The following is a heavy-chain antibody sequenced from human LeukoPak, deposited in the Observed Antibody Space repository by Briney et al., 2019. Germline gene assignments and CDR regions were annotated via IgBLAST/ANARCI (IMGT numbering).Heavy chain of an antibody. CDR1: GYSISSGYY. V-gene: IGHV4-38-2*02. Sequence: PSETLSLTCTVSGYSISSGYYWGWIRQPPGKGLEWIGSIYHSGSTYYNPSLKSRVTISVDTSKNQFSLKLSSVTAADTAVYYCARGGGYMDVWGKGTTVTISS. CDR2: IYHSGST. CDR3: ARGGGYMDV. D-gene: IGHD6-25*01. J-gene: IGHJ6*03.